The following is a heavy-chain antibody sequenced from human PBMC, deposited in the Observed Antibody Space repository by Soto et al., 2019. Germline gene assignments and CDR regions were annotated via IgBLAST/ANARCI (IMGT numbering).Heavy chain of an antibody. CDR2: INWNSGSI. V-gene: IGHV3-9*01. D-gene: IGHD3-22*01. CDR3: AKGYNYDRSGNPDY. CDR1: GFTFDDYA. Sequence: EVQLVESGGGLVQPGRSLRLSCAASGFTFDDYAMHWVRQAPGKGLEWVSGINWNSGSIGYADSVKGRFTISRDNAQNSLYLQMNSLRTEDTALYYCAKGYNYDRSGNPDYWGQGTLVTVSS. J-gene: IGHJ4*02.